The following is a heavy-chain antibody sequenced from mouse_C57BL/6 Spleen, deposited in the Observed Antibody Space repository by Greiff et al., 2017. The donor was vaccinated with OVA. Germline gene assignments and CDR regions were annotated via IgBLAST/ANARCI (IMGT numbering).Heavy chain of an antibody. Sequence: VQLVESGGGLVKPGGSLKLSCAASGFTFSDYGMHWVRQAPEKGLEWVAYISSGSSTIYYADTVKGRFTISRDNAKNTLFLQMTSLRSEDTAMYYCARTSRYSNYNYFDYWGQGTTLTVSS. D-gene: IGHD2-5*01. V-gene: IGHV5-17*01. CDR3: ARTSRYSNYNYFDY. J-gene: IGHJ2*01. CDR1: GFTFSDYG. CDR2: ISSGSSTI.